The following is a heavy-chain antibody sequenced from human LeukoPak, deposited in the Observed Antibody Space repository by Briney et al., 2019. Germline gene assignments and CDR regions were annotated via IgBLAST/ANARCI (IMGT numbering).Heavy chain of an antibody. Sequence: SETLSLTCAVYGGSFSGYYWSWIRQPPGKGREWFGEINHSGSTNYNPYLKSRVTTSADTSKNQFSLKLSSVSAAETAVYYCARAGYYYGSGSYLKYFQHWGQGTLVTVSS. CDR2: INHSGST. CDR1: GGSFSGYY. CDR3: ARAGYYYGSGSYLKYFQH. J-gene: IGHJ1*01. V-gene: IGHV4-34*01. D-gene: IGHD3-10*01.